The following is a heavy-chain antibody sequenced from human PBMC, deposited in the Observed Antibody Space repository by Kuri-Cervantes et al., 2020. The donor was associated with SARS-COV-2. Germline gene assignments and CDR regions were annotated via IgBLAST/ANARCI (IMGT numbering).Heavy chain of an antibody. J-gene: IGHJ4*02. D-gene: IGHD2-2*02. CDR3: AGGSVPAAIHFDY. Sequence: GGSLRLSCAASGFTFNGYWMSWVRQAPGKGLEWVANIKRDGSEEYYVDSVKGRFTISRDNAKNSLYLQMNSLRAEDTAVYYRAGGSVPAAIHFDYWGQGTLVTVSS. CDR2: IKRDGSEE. CDR1: GFTFNGYW. V-gene: IGHV3-7*01.